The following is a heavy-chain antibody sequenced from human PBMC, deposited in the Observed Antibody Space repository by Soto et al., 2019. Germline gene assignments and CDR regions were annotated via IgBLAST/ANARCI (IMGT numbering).Heavy chain of an antibody. CDR3: VKDAGQGLVLGDHFDY. V-gene: IGHV3-30*18. D-gene: IGHD6-19*01. CDR2: ITWDGSEQ. CDR1: GFTFSSYG. Sequence: GQLAESGGGVVRPGRSLRLSCAASGFTFSSYGMHWVRQAPGKGLEWVAVITWDGSEQYYGDSVKGRFIISRDNSNNTVYLQMNGLRPEDTAVYSCVKDAGQGLVLGDHFDYWGQGNLVTVSS. J-gene: IGHJ4*02.